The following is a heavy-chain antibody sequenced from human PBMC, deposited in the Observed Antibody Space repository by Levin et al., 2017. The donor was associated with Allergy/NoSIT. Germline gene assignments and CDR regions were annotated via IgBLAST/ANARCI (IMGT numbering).Heavy chain of an antibody. CDR1: GYSFTSYW. CDR3: ARHHGDDVSFDY. J-gene: IGHJ4*02. Sequence: GGSPRLSCKGSGYSFTSYWISWVRQMPGKGLEWMGRIDPSDSYTNYSPSFQGHVTISADKSISTAYLQWSSLKASDTAMYYCARHHGDDVSFDYWGQGTLVTVSS. D-gene: IGHD3-10*01. V-gene: IGHV5-10-1*01. CDR2: IDPSDSYT.